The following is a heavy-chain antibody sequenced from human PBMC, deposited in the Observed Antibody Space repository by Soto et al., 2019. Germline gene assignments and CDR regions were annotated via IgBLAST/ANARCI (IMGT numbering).Heavy chain of an antibody. CDR2: IYYGGTT. J-gene: IGHJ2*01. CDR1: VGSISSGGFY. D-gene: IGHD3-10*01. CDR3: ALSSGGAFWYFDL. V-gene: IGHV4-31*03. Sequence: QVQLQESGPGLVKPSQTLSLMCTVSVGSISSGGFYWSWIRQHPVRGLEWIGSIYYGGTTYYNPSLKSRVNISPHTSKNQFFLAVDSVTAADTAVYYCALSSGGAFWYFDLWGRGTLVTVSS.